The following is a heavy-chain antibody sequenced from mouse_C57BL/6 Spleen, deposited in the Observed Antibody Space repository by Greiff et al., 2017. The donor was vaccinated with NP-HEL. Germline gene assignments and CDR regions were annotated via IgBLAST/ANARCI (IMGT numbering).Heavy chain of an antibody. J-gene: IGHJ4*01. CDR2: INPNNGGT. V-gene: IGHV1-26*01. CDR3: ASRKREDIRGYDYGAMGY. D-gene: IGHD2-4*01. CDR1: GYTFTDYY. Sequence: EVQLQQSGPELVKPGASVKISCKASGYTFTDYYMNWVKQSHGKSLEWIGDINPNNGGTSYNQTFKGKVTLTVDKSSNTTYMELRSLTSEDSAVYYCASRKREDIRGYDYGAMGYWGQGTSVTVAS.